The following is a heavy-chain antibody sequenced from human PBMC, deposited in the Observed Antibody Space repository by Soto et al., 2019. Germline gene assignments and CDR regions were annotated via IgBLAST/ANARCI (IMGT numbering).Heavy chain of an antibody. CDR3: ARTPAPQGSWYGGDDY. V-gene: IGHV4-39*07. CDR2: IYYSGST. J-gene: IGHJ4*02. CDR1: GGSISSSSYY. Sequence: SQTLSLTCTVSGGSISSSSYYWGWIRQPPGKGLEWIGSIYYSGSTYYNPSLKSRVTISVDTSKNQFSLKLSSVTAADTAVYYCARTPAPQGSWYGGDDYWGQGTLVTVSS. D-gene: IGHD6-13*01.